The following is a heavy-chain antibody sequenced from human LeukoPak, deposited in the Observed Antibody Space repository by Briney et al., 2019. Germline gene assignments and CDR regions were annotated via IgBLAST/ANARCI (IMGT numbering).Heavy chain of an antibody. Sequence: GGSLRLSCAASGFTFSSYAMSWVRQAPGKGLEWVAFIWYDGTNKYYADSVKGRFTISRDNSRSTLYLQMNSLRAEDTAVYYCAKDRYDSSGYSTFDYWGQGVLVTVSS. CDR2: IWYDGTNK. CDR3: AKDRYDSSGYSTFDY. CDR1: GFTFSSYA. V-gene: IGHV3-30*02. D-gene: IGHD3-22*01. J-gene: IGHJ4*02.